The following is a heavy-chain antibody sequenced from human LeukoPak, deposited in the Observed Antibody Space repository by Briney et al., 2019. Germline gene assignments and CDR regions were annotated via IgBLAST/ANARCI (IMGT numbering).Heavy chain of an antibody. D-gene: IGHD1-26*01. CDR2: ISAYNGNT. Sequence: AASVKVSCKASGGTLSSYGISWVRQAPGQGLEWMGWISAYNGNTNYAQKLQGRVTMTTDTSTSTAYMELRSLRADDTAVPYCARSGGDLVVGATGENDYWGQGTLVTVSS. V-gene: IGHV1-18*01. CDR1: GGTLSSYG. J-gene: IGHJ4*02. CDR3: ARSGGDLVVGATGENDY.